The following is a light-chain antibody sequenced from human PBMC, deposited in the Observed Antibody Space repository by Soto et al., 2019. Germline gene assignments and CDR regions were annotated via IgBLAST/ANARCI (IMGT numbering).Light chain of an antibody. CDR2: DAS. J-gene: IGKJ1*01. CDR1: QRLTSW. CDR3: QQYNSYPWT. V-gene: IGKV1-5*01. Sequence: DIQMTQSPSTLSASVGDRVTITCRASQRLTSWLAWYQQRPGKAPQLLIFDASTLESGVPSRFSGSGFGTEFTLTISSLQPDDFATYYCQQYNSYPWTFGQGTKVDIK.